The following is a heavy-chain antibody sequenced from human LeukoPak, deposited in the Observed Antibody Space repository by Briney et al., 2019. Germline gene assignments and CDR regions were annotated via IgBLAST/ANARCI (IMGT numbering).Heavy chain of an antibody. CDR1: GGSFSGYY. D-gene: IGHD5-18*01. V-gene: IGHV4-34*01. CDR3: AGEYIDAFDI. CDR2: INHSGST. Sequence: SETLSLTCAVYGGSFSGYYWSWIRQPPGKGLEWIGEINHSGSTNYNPSLKSRVTMSVDTSKNQFSLKLSSVTAADTAVYYCAGEYIDAFDIWGQGTMVTVSS. J-gene: IGHJ3*02.